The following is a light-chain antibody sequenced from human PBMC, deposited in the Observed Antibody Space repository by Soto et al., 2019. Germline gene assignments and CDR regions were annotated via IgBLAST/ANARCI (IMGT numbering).Light chain of an antibody. CDR2: AAS. Sequence: DIQMTQSPSSLSASVGDRVTITCRASQGISNFLAWYQQKPGKVPKLLIYAASTLQSGVPSRFSGSGSGTDFTLTISGLQPEDVATYYCQKSNTAPFTFGPGTKVYI. J-gene: IGKJ3*01. CDR3: QKSNTAPFT. CDR1: QGISNF. V-gene: IGKV1-27*01.